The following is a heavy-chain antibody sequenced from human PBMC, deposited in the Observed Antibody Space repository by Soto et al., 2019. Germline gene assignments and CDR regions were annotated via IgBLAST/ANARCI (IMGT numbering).Heavy chain of an antibody. J-gene: IGHJ4*02. CDR2: ITVYNGNT. CDR1: GYIFSSYG. Sequence: QVQLLQSGAEVKKPGASVKVYCKTSGYIFSSYGINWVRQAPGQGLEWMGWITVYNGNTQYAQKFQDRVTMTTDTSTSTAYMELRSLSSDDTAVYYCARDNTVVVGVDYGGQGTLVTVSS. D-gene: IGHD2-15*01. V-gene: IGHV1-18*01. CDR3: ARDNTVVVGVDY.